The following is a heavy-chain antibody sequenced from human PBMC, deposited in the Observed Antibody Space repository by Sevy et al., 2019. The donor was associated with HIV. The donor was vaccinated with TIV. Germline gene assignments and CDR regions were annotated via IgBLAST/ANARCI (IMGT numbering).Heavy chain of an antibody. V-gene: IGHV4-39*01. D-gene: IGHD3-10*01. CDR3: ARLRGGYGNGWFYYYMDV. CDR2: ITDSGST. Sequence: SETLSLTCSVTGGSIRRGDYFWGWIYQSPGKGLEWIGSITDSGSTYYNPSLKNRVTMSVDTSKNQFSLKLSSVTAADTAVHYCARLRGGYGNGWFYYYMDVWGKGTTVTVSS. J-gene: IGHJ6*03. CDR1: GGSIRRGDYF.